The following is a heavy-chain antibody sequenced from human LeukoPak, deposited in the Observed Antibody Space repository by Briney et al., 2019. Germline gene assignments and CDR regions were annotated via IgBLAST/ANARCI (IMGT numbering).Heavy chain of an antibody. CDR1: GFTFSSYE. J-gene: IGHJ6*02. Sequence: GGSLRLSCAASGFTFSSYEMNWVRQAPGEGLEWVSYISSSGSTIYYADSVKGRFTISRDNAKNSLYLQMNSLRAEDTAVYYCASLAVAGNYYYGMDVWGQGTTVTVSS. V-gene: IGHV3-48*03. CDR2: ISSSGSTI. D-gene: IGHD6-19*01. CDR3: ASLAVAGNYYYGMDV.